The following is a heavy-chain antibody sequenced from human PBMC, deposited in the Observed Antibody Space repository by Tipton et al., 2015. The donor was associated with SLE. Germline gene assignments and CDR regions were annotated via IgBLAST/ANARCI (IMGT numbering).Heavy chain of an antibody. V-gene: IGHV4-59*11. J-gene: IGHJ4*02. D-gene: IGHD6-13*01. Sequence: TLSLTCTVSVGSISSHYWSWSRQPPGEGLEGIGDIHFSGGTNYNTSLKGRVAISVDTSKNQFSLKLSSVTADDTAVYYCARDGYSSHFDYWGQGSLVTVSS. CDR2: IHFSGGT. CDR1: VGSISSHY. CDR3: ARDGYSSHFDY.